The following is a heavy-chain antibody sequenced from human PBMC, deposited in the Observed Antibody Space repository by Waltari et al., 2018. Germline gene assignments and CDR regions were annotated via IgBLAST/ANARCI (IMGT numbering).Heavy chain of an antibody. CDR1: RYSFTNHW. Sequence: EVQLVQSGAEVKKPGESLKISCKGSRYSFTNHWIGWVRPMPGKGLEWMGIIYPGDSDTRYSPSFQGQVTISVDKSITTAYLQWSSLKASDTAMYYCASPGGEGATAFDYWGQGTLVTVSS. CDR2: IYPGDSDT. J-gene: IGHJ4*02. V-gene: IGHV5-51*01. CDR3: ASPGGEGATAFDY. D-gene: IGHD1-26*01.